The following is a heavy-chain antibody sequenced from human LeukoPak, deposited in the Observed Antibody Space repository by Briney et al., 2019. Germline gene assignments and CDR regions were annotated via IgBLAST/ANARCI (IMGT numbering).Heavy chain of an antibody. V-gene: IGHV3-74*01. CDR1: GFTFSSYW. J-gene: IGHJ4*02. D-gene: IGHD5-18*01. CDR3: ARDDEKGYTAMVNVVGY. CDR2: IASDGSST. Sequence: GGSLRLSCAASGFTFSSYWMNWVRQAPGKGLVWVSRIASDGSSTTYADSVKGRFSISRDNAKNTLYLQMNSLRAEDTAVYYCARDDEKGYTAMVNVVGYWGQGTLVTVSS.